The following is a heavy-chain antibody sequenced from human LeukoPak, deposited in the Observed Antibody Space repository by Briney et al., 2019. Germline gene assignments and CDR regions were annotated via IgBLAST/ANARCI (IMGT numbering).Heavy chain of an antibody. D-gene: IGHD1-26*01. CDR2: ISYDGSNN. CDR3: ARAGGSYTFDS. Sequence: GGSLRLSCAASGFTFSSYGMHWVRQAPGKGLEWVALISYDGSNNHYADSVKGRFSISRDDSKNTLYLQMDSLRSDDTAVYYCARAGGSYTFDSWGQGTLVTVSS. CDR1: GFTFSSYG. V-gene: IGHV3-30*03. J-gene: IGHJ4*02.